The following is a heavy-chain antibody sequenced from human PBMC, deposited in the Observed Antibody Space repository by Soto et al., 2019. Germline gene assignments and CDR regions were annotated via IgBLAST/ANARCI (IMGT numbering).Heavy chain of an antibody. J-gene: IGHJ4*02. CDR3: VRRSTSWYAGIDY. D-gene: IGHD6-13*01. Sequence: EVQLVQSGAEVKKPGESLKISCQGSGYNFTNYWINWVRQMPGRGLEWMGWIDPSDSYTNYSPSFEGHVTISADKSLNTAYVQWSSLKASDTAMYYCVRRSTSWYAGIDYWGQGTLVSVSS. CDR2: IDPSDSYT. CDR1: GYNFTNYW. V-gene: IGHV5-10-1*01.